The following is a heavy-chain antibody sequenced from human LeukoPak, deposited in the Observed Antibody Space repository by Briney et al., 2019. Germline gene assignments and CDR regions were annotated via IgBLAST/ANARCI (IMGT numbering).Heavy chain of an antibody. Sequence: GGSLRLSCAASGFTFSSYSMNWVRQAPGKGLEWVSSISSSTNYIYYADSVKGRFTISRDNAKNSLYLQMNSLRAEDTAVYFCARDWQGYYSHDYWGQGALVTVSS. J-gene: IGHJ4*02. D-gene: IGHD2-15*01. CDR1: GFTFSSYS. CDR2: ISSSTNYI. CDR3: ARDWQGYYSHDY. V-gene: IGHV3-21*01.